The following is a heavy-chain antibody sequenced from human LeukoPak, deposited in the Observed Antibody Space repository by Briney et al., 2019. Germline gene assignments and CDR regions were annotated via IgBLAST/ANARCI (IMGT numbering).Heavy chain of an antibody. V-gene: IGHV3-9*01. D-gene: IGHD3-10*01. Sequence: GRSLRLSCAASGFTFDDYAMHWVRQAPGKGLEWVSGISWNSGSIGYADSVKGRFTISRDNAKNSLYLQMNSLRAEDTALYYCAKAVLFTGLDYWGQGTLVTVSS. CDR3: AKAVLFTGLDY. J-gene: IGHJ4*02. CDR1: GFTFDDYA. CDR2: ISWNSGSI.